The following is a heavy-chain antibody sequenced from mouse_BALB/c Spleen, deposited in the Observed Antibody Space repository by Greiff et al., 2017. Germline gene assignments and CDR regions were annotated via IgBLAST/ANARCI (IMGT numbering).Heavy chain of an antibody. J-gene: IGHJ2*01. CDR2: IYPSDSYT. Sequence: QVQLQQPGAELVRPGASVKLSCKASGYTFTSYWINWVKQRPGQGLEWIGNIYPSDSYTNYNQKFKDKATLTVDKSSSTAYMQLSSPTSEDSAVYYCTRSGTGPWFAYWGQGTTLTVSS. D-gene: IGHD2-2*01. CDR3: TRSGTGPWFAY. CDR1: GYTFTSYW. V-gene: IGHV1-69*02.